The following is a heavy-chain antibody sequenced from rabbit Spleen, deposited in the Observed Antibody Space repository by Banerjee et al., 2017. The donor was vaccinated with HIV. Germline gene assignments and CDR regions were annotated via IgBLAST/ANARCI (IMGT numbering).Heavy chain of an antibody. CDR3: ARAGGFENYFNL. CDR2: IYGGAGTFI. V-gene: IGHV1S45*01. J-gene: IGHJ4*01. CDR1: GFSFSSSNW. D-gene: IGHD1-1*01. Sequence: QEQVVESGGGLVKPGASLTLTCTASGFSFSSSNWMCWVRQAPGKGLEWIACIYGGAGTFIYYTNWAKGRFTISKTASTTMTLQMTSLTAADTATYFCARAGGFENYFNLWGPGTLVTVS.